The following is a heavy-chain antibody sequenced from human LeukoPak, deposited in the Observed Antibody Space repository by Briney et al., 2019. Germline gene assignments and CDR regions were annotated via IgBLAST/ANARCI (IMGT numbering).Heavy chain of an antibody. CDR1: GGSISSYY. D-gene: IGHD6-19*01. CDR3: ARAGYSSGWHSPGDAFDI. Sequence: SETLSLTCTVSGGSISSYYWSWIQQPPGKGLEWIGYIYYSGSTNYNPSLKSRVTISVDTSKNQFSLKLSSVTAADTAVYYCARAGYSSGWHSPGDAFDIWGQGTMVTVSS. J-gene: IGHJ3*02. CDR2: IYYSGST. V-gene: IGHV4-59*01.